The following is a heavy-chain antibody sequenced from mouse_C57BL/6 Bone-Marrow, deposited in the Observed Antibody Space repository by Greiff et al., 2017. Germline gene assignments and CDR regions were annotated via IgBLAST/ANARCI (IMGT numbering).Heavy chain of an antibody. V-gene: IGHV1-50*01. D-gene: IGHD4-1*01. CDR1: GYTFTSYW. CDR2: IDPSDSYT. Sequence: QVQLQQPGAELVKPGASVKLSCKASGYTFTSYWMQWVKQRPGQGLEWIGEIDPSDSYTNYNQKFKGKATLTVDTSSSTAYMQLSSLTSEDSAVYYCAKGELVYSWGQGTTLTVSS. CDR3: AKGELVYS. J-gene: IGHJ2*01.